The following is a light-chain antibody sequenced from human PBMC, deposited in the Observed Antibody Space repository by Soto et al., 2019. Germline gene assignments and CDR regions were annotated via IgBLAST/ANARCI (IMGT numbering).Light chain of an antibody. Sequence: DIQMTQSPSTLSASVGDRVNITCRASQSIGSWLAWFQQKPGKATKLLIYKASSLERGVPSRFSGSGSRTEITLTISCLQPDDFTTYYCQQYNSYSSFGRGTKVDIK. J-gene: IGKJ1*01. CDR2: KAS. V-gene: IGKV1-5*03. CDR3: QQYNSYSS. CDR1: QSIGSW.